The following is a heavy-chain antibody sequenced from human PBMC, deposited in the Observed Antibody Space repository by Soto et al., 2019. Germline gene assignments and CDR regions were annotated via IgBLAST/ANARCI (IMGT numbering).Heavy chain of an antibody. CDR1: VFTLSDHE. D-gene: IGHD2-8*01. CDR2: SRGRAVST. Sequence: QVQLVESGGGLVRPGGSLRLSCVASVFTLSDHEMAWVRQAPGKGLEWISYSRGRAVSTYDADSVKGRFTISRDNGNNSLLLQMNSLRAEDKAVYYCARGKPYINGCPVLDYWGQGALVNVS. V-gene: IGHV3-11*01. CDR3: ARGKPYINGCPVLDY. J-gene: IGHJ4*02.